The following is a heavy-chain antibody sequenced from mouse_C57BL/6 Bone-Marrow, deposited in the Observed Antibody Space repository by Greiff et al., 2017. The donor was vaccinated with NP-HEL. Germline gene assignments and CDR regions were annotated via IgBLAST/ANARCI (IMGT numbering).Heavy chain of an antibody. CDR1: GFTFSSYA. J-gene: IGHJ4*01. D-gene: IGHD2-1*01. Sequence: EVKLVESGEGLVKPGGSLKLSCAASGFTFSSYAMSWVRQTPEKRLEWVAYISSGGDYIYYADTVKGRFTISRDNARNTLYLQMSSLKSEDTAMYYCTRVNGNFPMLMDYWGQGTSVTVSS. V-gene: IGHV5-9-1*02. CDR2: ISSGGDYI. CDR3: TRVNGNFPMLMDY.